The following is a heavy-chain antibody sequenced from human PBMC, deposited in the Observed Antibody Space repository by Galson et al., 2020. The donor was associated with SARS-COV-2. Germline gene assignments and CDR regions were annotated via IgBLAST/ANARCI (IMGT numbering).Heavy chain of an antibody. J-gene: IGHJ6*02. CDR2: IYYSGST. D-gene: IGHD3-10*01. CDR3: ARDLGAYYGSGSPYYYYYGMDV. CDR1: GGSISSGGYY. V-gene: IGHV4-31*03. Sequence: SETLSLTCTVSGGSISSGGYYWSWIRQHPGKGLEWIGYIYYSGSTYYNPSLKRRVTISVDTSKNQFSLKLSSVTAADTAVYYCARDLGAYYGSGSPYYYYYGMDVWGQGTTVTVSS.